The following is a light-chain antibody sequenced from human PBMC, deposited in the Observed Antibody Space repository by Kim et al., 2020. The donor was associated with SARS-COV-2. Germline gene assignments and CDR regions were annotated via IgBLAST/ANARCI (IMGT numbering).Light chain of an antibody. CDR3: SSYTSSPTLVV. CDR2: NVS. Sequence: QSALTQPASVSGSPGQSITISCTGTSSDVGGYDYVSWYLQHPGKTPKLIIFNVSNRPSGVSNRFSGSKSGNTASLTISGLQAEDEADYYCSSYTSSPTLVVFGGGTQLTVL. CDR1: SSDVGGYDY. V-gene: IGLV2-14*03. J-gene: IGLJ2*01.